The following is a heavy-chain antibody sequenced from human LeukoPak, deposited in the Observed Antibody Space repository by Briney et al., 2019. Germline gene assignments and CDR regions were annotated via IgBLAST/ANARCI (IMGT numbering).Heavy chain of an antibody. CDR1: GGTFSSYA. D-gene: IGHD2-21*02. CDR3: ARGTGGDCRV. V-gene: IGHV1-3*01. CDR2: INAGNGNT. J-gene: IGHJ6*02. Sequence: ASVKVSCKASGGTFSSYAISWVRQAPGHGLEWMGWINAGNGNTKYSQKFQGRVTITRDTSASTAYMELSSLRSEDTAVYYCARGTGGDCRVWGQGTTVTVSS.